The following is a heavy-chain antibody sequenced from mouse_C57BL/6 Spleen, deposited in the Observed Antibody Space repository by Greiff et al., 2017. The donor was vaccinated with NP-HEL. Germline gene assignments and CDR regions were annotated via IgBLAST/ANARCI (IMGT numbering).Heavy chain of an antibody. V-gene: IGHV7-3*01. J-gene: IGHJ4*01. CDR1: GFTFTDYY. CDR3: ARSSYYSNFYAMDY. D-gene: IGHD2-5*01. Sequence: EVQGVESGGGLVQPGGSLSLSCAASGFTFTDYYMSWVRQPPGKALEWLGFIRNKANGYTTEYSASVKGRFTISRDNSQSILYLQMNALRAEDSATYYCARSSYYSNFYAMDYWGQGTSVTVSS. CDR2: IRNKANGYTT.